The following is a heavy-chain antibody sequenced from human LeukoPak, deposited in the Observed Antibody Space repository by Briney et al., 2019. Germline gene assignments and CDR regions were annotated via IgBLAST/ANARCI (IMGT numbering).Heavy chain of an antibody. D-gene: IGHD3-22*01. CDR1: GFTFSSYT. V-gene: IGHV3-21*01. CDR3: ARGQDYYDSSGYYYALDF. CDR2: ISSSTTYI. Sequence: GGSLRLSCAASGFTFSSYTMNWVRQAPGKGLEWVSSISSSTTYIYYADSVKGRFTISRDNAKNSLYLQLNSLRAEDTAVYYCARGQDYYDSSGYYYALDFWGQGTLVTASS. J-gene: IGHJ4*02.